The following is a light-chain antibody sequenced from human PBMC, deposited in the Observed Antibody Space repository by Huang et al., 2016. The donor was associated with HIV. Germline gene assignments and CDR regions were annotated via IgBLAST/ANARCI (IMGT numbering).Light chain of an antibody. Sequence: DIQITQSPSSLSASVGDSVTNTCRASQSINTYLNWYQQKPGKAPRILSYGASRLQSGVSSRFSGSGSGTDFTLTISSLQPEDFATYYCQQNDNTPWTFGQGTKVETK. CDR3: QQNDNTPWT. CDR1: QSINTY. V-gene: IGKV1-39*01. CDR2: GAS. J-gene: IGKJ1*01.